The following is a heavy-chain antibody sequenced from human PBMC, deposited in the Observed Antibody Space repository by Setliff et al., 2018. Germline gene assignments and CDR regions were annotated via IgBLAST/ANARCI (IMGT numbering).Heavy chain of an antibody. CDR2: INQGGGEQ. J-gene: IGHJ5*02. D-gene: IGHD3-3*01. CDR1: GFTFSNLW. CDR3: ARDVYGFRNGQADT. Sequence: GGSLRLSCAASGFTFSNLWMSWVRQAPGKGLEWVANINQGGGEQFYVDSVKGRFTSYRDNARNSLFLQMNSLRAEDTAVYYCARDVYGFRNGQADTWGQGTLVTVSS. V-gene: IGHV3-7*01.